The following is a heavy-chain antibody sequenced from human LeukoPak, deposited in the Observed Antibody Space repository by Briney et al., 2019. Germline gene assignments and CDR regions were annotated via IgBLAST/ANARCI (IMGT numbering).Heavy chain of an antibody. J-gene: IGHJ4*02. V-gene: IGHV1-69*13. Sequence: SVKVSCKASGGTFSSYAISWVRQAPGQGLEWMGGIIPIFGTANYAQKFQGRVTITADESTSTAYMELSSLRSEDTAVYYCASPTTNAMLYYYIDYWGQGTLVTVSS. CDR3: ASPTTNAMLYYYIDY. CDR1: GGTFSSYA. D-gene: IGHD2-2*01. CDR2: IIPIFGTA.